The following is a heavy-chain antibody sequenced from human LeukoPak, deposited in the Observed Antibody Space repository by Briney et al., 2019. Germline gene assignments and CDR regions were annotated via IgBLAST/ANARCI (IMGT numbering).Heavy chain of an antibody. J-gene: IGHJ4*02. V-gene: IGHV1-2*02. Sequence: GASVKVSCKATRYTYTGYYMHWVRQAAGHGVEWMGWINPYRGGINYAQKFHGGVIPTRDRSIKTAYIEPSRLTYDNTPGYDCTRGGEGSRLSDYWGQETLATVPS. CDR3: TRGGEGSRLSDY. CDR2: INPYRGGI. D-gene: IGHD3-16*01. CDR1: RYTYTGYY.